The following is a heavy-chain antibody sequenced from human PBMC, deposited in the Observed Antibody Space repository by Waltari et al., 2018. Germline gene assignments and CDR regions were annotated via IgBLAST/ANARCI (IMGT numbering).Heavy chain of an antibody. J-gene: IGHJ4*02. V-gene: IGHV5-10-1*03. CDR2: IDPSDSYT. CDR3: ARRKDYGGNLFDY. D-gene: IGHD4-17*01. CDR1: GYSFTSYW. Sequence: EVQLVQSGAEVKKPGESLRISCKGSGYSFTSYWISWVRQMPGKGLEWMGKIDPSDSYTNYSPSFQGHVTISADKSISTADLQCSSLKASDTAIYYCARRKDYGGNLFDYWGQGTLVTVSS.